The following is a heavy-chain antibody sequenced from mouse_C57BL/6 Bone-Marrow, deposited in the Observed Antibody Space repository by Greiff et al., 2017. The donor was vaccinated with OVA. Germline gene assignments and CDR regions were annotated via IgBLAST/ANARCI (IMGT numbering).Heavy chain of an antibody. Sequence: VVESGAELVRPGSSVKLSCKDPYFAFMASAMHWVKQRPGHGLEWIGSFTMYSDATEYSENFKGKATLTANTSSSTAYMELSSLTSEDSAVYYCASGNYFAYWGQGTLVTVSA. V-gene: IGHV1-49*01. CDR2: FTMYSDAT. D-gene: IGHD2-1*01. CDR3: ASGNYFAY. J-gene: IGHJ3*01. CDR1: YFAFMASA.